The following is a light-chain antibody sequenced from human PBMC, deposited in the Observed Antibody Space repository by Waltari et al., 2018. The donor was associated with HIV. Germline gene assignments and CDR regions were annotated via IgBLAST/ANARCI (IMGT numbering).Light chain of an antibody. V-gene: IGLV9-49*01. CDR1: SGYSNNN. CDR2: VSTGGIVG. J-gene: IGLJ2*01. Sequence: QPVLTQPPSASASLGASGTLTCTLSSGYSNNNVDWYQERPGKGPWFVMRVSTGGIVGFKGDDIPERVSGVGSGLNRSLISKNIQEEDGSDYHCGTDHGRGSNFVYRFGGGTKLTVL. CDR3: GTDHGRGSNFVYR.